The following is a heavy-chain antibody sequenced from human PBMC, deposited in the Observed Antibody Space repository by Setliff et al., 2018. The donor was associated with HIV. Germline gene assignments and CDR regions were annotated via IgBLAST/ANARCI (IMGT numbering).Heavy chain of an antibody. CDR1: GGSISSSNYY. CDR3: ARSRTSSGYGCVYGFDI. D-gene: IGHD3-22*01. J-gene: IGHJ3*02. CDR2: IYYSGST. Sequence: SETLSLTCSVSGGSISSSNYYWGWIRQPPGKGLEWIGNIYYSGSTYYNPSLKSRVTISVDTSKNQFSLKLNSVTTADTAVYYCARSRTSSGYGCVYGFDIWGQGTTVTVSS. V-gene: IGHV4-39*07.